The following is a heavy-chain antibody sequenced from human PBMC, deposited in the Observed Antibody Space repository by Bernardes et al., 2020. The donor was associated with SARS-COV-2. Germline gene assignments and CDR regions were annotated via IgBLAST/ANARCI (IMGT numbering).Heavy chain of an antibody. V-gene: IGHV3-30*03. J-gene: IGHJ4*02. CDR1: GFTFSNYG. CDR3: ALEGDNYSNYRDY. Sequence: SLRLSCAASGFTFSNYGTHWVRQAPGKGLEWVAVISSDGSNKYYADSVKGRFTISRDNSKNTLYLQMNSLRAEDTAVYYCALEGDNYSNYRDYWGQGTLVTVSS. CDR2: ISSDGSNK. D-gene: IGHD4-4*01.